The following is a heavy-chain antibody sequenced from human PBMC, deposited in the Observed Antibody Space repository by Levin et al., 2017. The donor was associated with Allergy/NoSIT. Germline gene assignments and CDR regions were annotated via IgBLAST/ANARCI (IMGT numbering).Heavy chain of an antibody. J-gene: IGHJ4*02. CDR1: GFTFNSAW. CDR3: TTGDRFDY. V-gene: IGHV3-15*01. CDR2: IKSQTDGGTT. Sequence: GGSLRLSCAASGFTFNSAWMSWVRQAPGKGLEWVARIKSQTDGGTTDYAAPVKGRFAISRDDSKNTLYLQLNSLKTEDTAMYYCTTGDRFDYWGQGTLVTVSS. D-gene: IGHD2-21*01.